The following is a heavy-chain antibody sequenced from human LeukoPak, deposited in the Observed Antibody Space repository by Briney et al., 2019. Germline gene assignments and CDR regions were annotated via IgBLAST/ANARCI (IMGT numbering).Heavy chain of an antibody. CDR1: GYTFTGYY. V-gene: IGHV1-2*02. CDR3: AVNIVVVVAATRTEDDY. Sequence: TSVKVSCKASGYTFTGYYMHWARQAPGQGLEWMGWINPNSGGTNYAQKFQGRVTMTRDTSISTAYMELSRLRSDDTAVYYCAVNIVVVVAATRTEDDYWGQGTLVTVSS. CDR2: INPNSGGT. D-gene: IGHD2-15*01. J-gene: IGHJ4*02.